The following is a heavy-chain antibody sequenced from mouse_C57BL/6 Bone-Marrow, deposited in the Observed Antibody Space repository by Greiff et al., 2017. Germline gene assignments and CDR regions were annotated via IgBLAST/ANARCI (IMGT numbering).Heavy chain of an antibody. D-gene: IGHD2-4*01. V-gene: IGHV14-4*01. CDR2: IDPENGDT. Sequence: EVKLVESGAELVRPGASVKLSCTASGFNIKDDYMHWVKQRPEQGLEWIGWIDPENGDTEYASKFQGKATITADTSSKTAYLQLSSLTSEDTAVYYCTVFYYDYSYYFDYGGQGTTLTVSS. J-gene: IGHJ2*01. CDR1: GFNIKDDY. CDR3: TVFYYDYSYYFDY.